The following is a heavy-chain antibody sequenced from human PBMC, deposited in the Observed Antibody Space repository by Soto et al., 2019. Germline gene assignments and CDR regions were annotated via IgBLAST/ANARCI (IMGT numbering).Heavy chain of an antibody. Sequence: EVQLLESGRGLVQPGGSLRLSCAASGFTFSSSAMSWVRQAPGKGLEWVSSISNSGGSTYYADSVKGRFTISRDNSKNPLYLQMTSLQAEDTAVYYCAKGCGGDCYSGVQYWGQGTLVTVSS. CDR1: GFTFSSSA. J-gene: IGHJ4*02. CDR3: AKGCGGDCYSGVQY. V-gene: IGHV3-23*01. D-gene: IGHD2-21*02. CDR2: ISNSGGST.